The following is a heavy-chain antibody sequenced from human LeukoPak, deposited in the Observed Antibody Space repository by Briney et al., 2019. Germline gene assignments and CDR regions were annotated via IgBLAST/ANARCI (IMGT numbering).Heavy chain of an antibody. V-gene: IGHV5-51*01. CDR3: ARPHYDFWSGYIPGAFDI. CDR1: GYSFTSYW. Sequence: GESLKISCKGSGYSFTSYWIGWVRQMPGKGLEWMGIIYPGDSDTRYSPSFQGQVTISADKSISTAHLQWSSLKTSDTAMYYCARPHYDFWSGYIPGAFDIWGQGTMVTVSS. J-gene: IGHJ3*02. CDR2: IYPGDSDT. D-gene: IGHD3-3*01.